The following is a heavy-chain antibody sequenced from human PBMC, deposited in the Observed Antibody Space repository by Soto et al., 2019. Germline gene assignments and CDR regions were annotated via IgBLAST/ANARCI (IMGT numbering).Heavy chain of an antibody. D-gene: IGHD3-22*01. CDR2: IYYSGST. J-gene: IGHJ3*02. CDR3: ARTDYYYDISGYAPDAFDI. V-gene: IGHV4-59*01. CDR1: GGSISSYY. Sequence: AETLSLTCTVSGGSISSYYWSWIRQPPGKGLEWIGYIYYSGSTNYNPSLKSRVTISVDTSKNQFSLKLSSVTAADTAVYYCARTDYYYDISGYAPDAFDIWGRGTMVTVSS.